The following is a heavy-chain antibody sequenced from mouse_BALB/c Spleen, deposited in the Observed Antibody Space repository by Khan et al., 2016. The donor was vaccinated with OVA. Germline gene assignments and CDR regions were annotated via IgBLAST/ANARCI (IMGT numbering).Heavy chain of an antibody. Sequence: VQLQESGPGLVAPSQNLSITCTVSGFSLTDYGVNWVRQPPGKGLEWLGMIWGDGSTDYNSALKFRLSISKDNSKSQVFLKMNSLQTDDTARFYCARELRLGGFAYWGQGTLVTVSA. J-gene: IGHJ3*01. CDR1: GFSLTDYG. CDR3: ARELRLGGFAY. D-gene: IGHD1-2*01. CDR2: IWGDGST. V-gene: IGHV2-6-7*01.